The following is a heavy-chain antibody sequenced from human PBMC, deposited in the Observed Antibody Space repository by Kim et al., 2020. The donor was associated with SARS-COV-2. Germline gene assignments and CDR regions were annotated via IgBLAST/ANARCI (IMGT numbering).Heavy chain of an antibody. D-gene: IGHD3-3*01. V-gene: IGHV7-4-1*02. CDR1: GYTFNRNA. J-gene: IGHJ3*01. Sequence: ASVKVSCKTFGYTFNRNALNWVRQAPGQGLEWMGWINTDNGNPTYAQEFGGRFVFSLDPSVNTAYLQINKLKPEDTAVYYCARKGYEYWRGYFDVWVQGT. CDR2: INTDNGNP. CDR3: ARKGYEYWRGYFDV.